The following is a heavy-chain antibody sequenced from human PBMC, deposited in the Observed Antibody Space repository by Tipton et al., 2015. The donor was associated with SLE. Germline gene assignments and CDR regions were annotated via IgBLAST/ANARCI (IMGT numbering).Heavy chain of an antibody. D-gene: IGHD5-18*01. CDR3: ARDRDTANVFID. CDR1: GYSISSGYY. CDR2: VHHSGST. Sequence: TLSLTCNVSGYSISSGYYWGWIRQSPGKGLEWIGSVHHSGSTYYNPSLRSRLTISVDTSKNQFSLKLSSVTAADTAVYYCARDRDTANVFIDWGQATLVTVSS. V-gene: IGHV4-38-2*02. J-gene: IGHJ4*02.